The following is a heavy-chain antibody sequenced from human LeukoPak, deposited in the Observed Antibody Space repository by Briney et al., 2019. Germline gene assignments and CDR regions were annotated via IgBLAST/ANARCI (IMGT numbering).Heavy chain of an antibody. Sequence: PSETLFLTCTVSGGSISSYYWSWVRQAPGKGLEWVSYISSSSSTIYYADSVKGRFTISRDNAKNSLYLQMNSLRAEDTAVYYCARDWYSSGWDAFDIWGQGTMVTVSS. J-gene: IGHJ3*02. CDR1: GGSISSYY. CDR2: ISSSSSTI. CDR3: ARDWYSSGWDAFDI. D-gene: IGHD6-19*01. V-gene: IGHV3-48*01.